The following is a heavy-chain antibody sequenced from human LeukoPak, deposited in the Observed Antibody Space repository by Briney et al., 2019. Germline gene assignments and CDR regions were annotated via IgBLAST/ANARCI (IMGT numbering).Heavy chain of an antibody. CDR1: GFTVSSSNY. CDR3: AREISRFGI. Sequence: GGSLTLSCAASGFTVSSSNYINWVRQAPGKGLEWVSGIYTGGTTYYTDSVKGRFTISRDNPNNTLYLQMHSLRAEDTAVYYCAREISRFGIWGQGTLVTVSS. CDR2: IYTGGTT. J-gene: IGHJ4*02. D-gene: IGHD3-16*01. V-gene: IGHV3-66*01.